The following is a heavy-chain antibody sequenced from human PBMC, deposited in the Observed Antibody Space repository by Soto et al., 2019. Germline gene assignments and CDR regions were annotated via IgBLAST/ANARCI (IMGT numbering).Heavy chain of an antibody. J-gene: IGHJ6*02. D-gene: IGHD6-19*01. V-gene: IGHV1-8*01. CDR1: GYTFTSYD. Sequence: QVQLVQSGAEVKKPGASVKVSCKASGYTFTSYDINWVRQATGQGLEWMGWMNPNSGNTGYAQKFQGRVTMTRNTSISTAYMELSSLRSDDTAVYYCARARGSGWYLLDYSYYGMDVWGQGTTVTVSS. CDR3: ARARGSGWYLLDYSYYGMDV. CDR2: MNPNSGNT.